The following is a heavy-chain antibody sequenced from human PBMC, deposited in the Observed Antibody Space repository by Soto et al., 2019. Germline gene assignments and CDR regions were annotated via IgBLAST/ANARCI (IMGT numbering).Heavy chain of an antibody. J-gene: IGHJ6*02. CDR3: AREGGYSSSSLGTYGMDV. D-gene: IGHD6-6*01. V-gene: IGHV1-69*10. CDR1: GGTFSSYA. Sequence: ASVKVSCKASGGTFSSYAISWVRQAPGQGLEWMGGIIPILGIANYAQKFQGRVTITADKSTSTAYMELSSLRSEDTAVYYWAREGGYSSSSLGTYGMDVWGQGTTVTVSS. CDR2: IIPILGIA.